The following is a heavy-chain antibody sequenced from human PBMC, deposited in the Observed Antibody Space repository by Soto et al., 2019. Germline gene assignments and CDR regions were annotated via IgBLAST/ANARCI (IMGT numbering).Heavy chain of an antibody. CDR3: ARYRREAVAGYTLDN. V-gene: IGHV4-59*01. CDR2: VYNSGST. Sequence: PSETLSLTCTFSVVSISSNYWTWIRHPPGKGLEWIGYVYNSGSTNYNPSLKSRVTISEDKSKSQFSLKVNSMTAADTAVYYCARYRREAVAGYTLDNWGQGIVVIVSS. CDR1: VVSISSNY. J-gene: IGHJ4*02. D-gene: IGHD6-13*01.